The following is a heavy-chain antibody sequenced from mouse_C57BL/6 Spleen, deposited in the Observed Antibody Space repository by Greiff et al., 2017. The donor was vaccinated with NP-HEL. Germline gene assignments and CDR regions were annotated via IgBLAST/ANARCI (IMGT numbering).Heavy chain of an antibody. D-gene: IGHD2-2*01. J-gene: IGHJ3*01. CDR1: GYTFTDYE. Sequence: VQLQQSGAELVRPGASVTLSCKASGYTFTDYEMHWVKQTPVHGLEWIGAIDPETGGTAYNQKFKGKAILTADKSSSTAYMELRSLTSADSAVFYCTRVGGYEKFAYLGQGTLGTVSA. V-gene: IGHV1-15*01. CDR3: TRVGGYEKFAY. CDR2: IDPETGGT.